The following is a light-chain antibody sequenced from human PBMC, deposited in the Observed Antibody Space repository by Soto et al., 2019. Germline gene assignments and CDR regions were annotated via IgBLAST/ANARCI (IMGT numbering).Light chain of an antibody. CDR2: GAS. V-gene: IGKV3-15*01. Sequence: EIVMTQSPATLSVSPGERATLSCRASQSVSSNLAWYQQKPGQAPRLLIYGASTRATGNPARFSGSGSGTEFTLTISSLQSEDVEVYYCQQYNNWWTFGQGTKVEIK. CDR1: QSVSSN. J-gene: IGKJ1*01. CDR3: QQYNNWWT.